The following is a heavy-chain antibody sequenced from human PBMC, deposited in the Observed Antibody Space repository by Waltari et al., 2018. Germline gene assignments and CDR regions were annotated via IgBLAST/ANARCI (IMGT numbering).Heavy chain of an antibody. Sequence: QFQLQESGPGLVKPSETLSLTSRVPGSSISGAYYWGWMRQPPGKGLEWIGSIFHSGDTYYNPSLKSRVTISVDTSKNQLSLKLHSVTAADTAVYYCVRDWRAGYFGPVRDTSFDHWGQGTLVTVSS. CDR3: VRDWRAGYFGPVRDTSFDH. CDR2: IFHSGDT. CDR1: GSSISGAYY. D-gene: IGHD3-22*01. V-gene: IGHV4-38-2*02. J-gene: IGHJ4*02.